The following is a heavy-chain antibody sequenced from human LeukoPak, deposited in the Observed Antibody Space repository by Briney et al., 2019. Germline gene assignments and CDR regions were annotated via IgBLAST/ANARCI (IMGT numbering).Heavy chain of an antibody. CDR1: GYTFTSYG. CDR2: VSAYNGNT. J-gene: IGHJ4*02. V-gene: IGHV1-18*01. Sequence: GASVKVSCKASGYTFTSYGISWVRQAPGQGLEWMGWVSAYNGNTNYAQKLQGRVTMTTDTSTSTAYMELRSLRSDGTAVYYCARDQRDSSGYYYESTDYWGQGTLVTVSS. D-gene: IGHD3-22*01. CDR3: ARDQRDSSGYYYESTDY.